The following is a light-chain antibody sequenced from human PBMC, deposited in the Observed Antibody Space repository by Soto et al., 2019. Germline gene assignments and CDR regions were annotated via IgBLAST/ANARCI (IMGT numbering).Light chain of an antibody. CDR2: GAS. Sequence: TQSPSILSASVGDRVTITCRASQSVNYNLVWYQQKPGQAPRLLIYGASNRATGIPDRFSGSGSGTDFILSISRLEPEDFAVYYCHHYGNSPQTFGQGTKVDIK. J-gene: IGKJ1*01. CDR1: QSVNYN. V-gene: IGKV3-20*01. CDR3: HHYGNSPQT.